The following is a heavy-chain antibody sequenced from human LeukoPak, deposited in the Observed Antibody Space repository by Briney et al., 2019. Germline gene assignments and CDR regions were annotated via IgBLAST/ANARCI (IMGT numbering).Heavy chain of an antibody. Sequence: ASVKVSCKASGYTFTSYDITWVRQAPGHGLEWMGWISAYNGNTNYAQKFQGRVSMTTDASTRTAYMELRSLRSDDTAVYYCATPPDYGGNSGPAFDIWGQGTMVTVSS. CDR1: GYTFTSYD. CDR3: ATPPDYGGNSGPAFDI. J-gene: IGHJ3*02. CDR2: ISAYNGNT. D-gene: IGHD4-23*01. V-gene: IGHV1-18*01.